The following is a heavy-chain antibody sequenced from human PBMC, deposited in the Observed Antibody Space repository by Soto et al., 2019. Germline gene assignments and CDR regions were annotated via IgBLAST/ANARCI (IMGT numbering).Heavy chain of an antibody. CDR3: AIEGAAAGTGGRYNWFDP. D-gene: IGHD6-13*01. V-gene: IGHV5-51*01. CDR2: IYPGDSNT. J-gene: IGHJ5*02. CDR1: GYSFTSYW. Sequence: LGESLKISCKGSGYSFTSYWIGWVRQMPGKGLEWMGIIYPGDSNTRYSPSFQGQVTISADKSISTAYLQWSSLKASDTAMYYCAIEGAAAGTGGRYNWFDPWGQGTLVTVSS.